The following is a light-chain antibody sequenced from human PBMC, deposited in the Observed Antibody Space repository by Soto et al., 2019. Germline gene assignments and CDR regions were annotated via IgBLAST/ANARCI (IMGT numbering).Light chain of an antibody. V-gene: IGLV2-14*01. Sequence: QSALTQPASVSGSPGQSITISCTGTSSDVGGYNYVSWYPQHPGKAPKLMIYDVSNRPSGVSSRFSGSKSGNTASLTISGLWAEDEADYYCSSYTSSASGVFGGGTKHTVL. CDR1: SSDVGGYNY. J-gene: IGLJ2*01. CDR2: DVS. CDR3: SSYTSSASGV.